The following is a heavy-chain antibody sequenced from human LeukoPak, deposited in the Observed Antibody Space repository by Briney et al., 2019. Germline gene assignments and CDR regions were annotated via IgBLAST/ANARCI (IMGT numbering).Heavy chain of an antibody. D-gene: IGHD5-24*01. V-gene: IGHV4-39*07. CDR3: ATFGSSMATFDY. CDR1: GGSISSSSYY. Sequence: PSETLSLTCTVSGGSISSSSYYFGWIRQPPGKGLEWIGSVYYSGSTYYNPSLTSRVIILVDTSKNQFSLKLSSVTAADTAVYYCATFGSSMATFDYWGQGTLVTVSS. CDR2: VYYSGST. J-gene: IGHJ4*02.